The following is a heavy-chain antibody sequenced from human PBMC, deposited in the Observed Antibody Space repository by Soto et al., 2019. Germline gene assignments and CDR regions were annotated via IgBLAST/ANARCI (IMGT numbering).Heavy chain of an antibody. CDR2: INHSGST. CDR3: ARETLYVAIDH. V-gene: IGHV4-34*01. Sequence: SETLSLTCAVYGGSFSGYYWGWIRQPPGKGLEWIGEINHSGSTNYNPSLKSRVTISVDMSKNQFSLKLSSVTAADTAVYYCARETLYVAIDHWGRGTLVTVSS. D-gene: IGHD3-16*02. J-gene: IGHJ5*02. CDR1: GGSFSGYY.